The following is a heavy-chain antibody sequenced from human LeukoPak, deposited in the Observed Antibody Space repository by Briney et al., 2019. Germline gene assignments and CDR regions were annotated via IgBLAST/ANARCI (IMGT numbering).Heavy chain of an antibody. V-gene: IGHV3-21*01. CDR1: GFTFSSYS. D-gene: IGHD1-26*01. CDR3: ARAIGARWELLGAFDF. Sequence: GSLRLSCAASGFTFSSYSMNWVRQAPGKGLEWVSSISSSSSYIYYADSVKGRFIISRDNAKNSLFLQMSSLRAEDTAVYYCARAIGARWELLGAFDFWGQGTMVTVSS. J-gene: IGHJ3*01. CDR2: ISSSSSYI.